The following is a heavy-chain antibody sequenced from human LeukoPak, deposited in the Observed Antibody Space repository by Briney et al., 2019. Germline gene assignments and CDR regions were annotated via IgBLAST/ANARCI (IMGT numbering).Heavy chain of an antibody. D-gene: IGHD2-21*02. CDR1: GGSISNYY. J-gene: IGHJ4*02. V-gene: IGHV4-59*01. CDR3: ARAAYCGGDCSYFDY. Sequence: NTSETLSLTCTVSGGSISNYYWSWIRQPPGKGLEWIGYIYYSGSTNYNPSLKSRVSMSVDTSKNQFSLKLSSVTAADTAVYYCARAAYCGGDCSYFDYWGQGTLVTVSS. CDR2: IYYSGST.